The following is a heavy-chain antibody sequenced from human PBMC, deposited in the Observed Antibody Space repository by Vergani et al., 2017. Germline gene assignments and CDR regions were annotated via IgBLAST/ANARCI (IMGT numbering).Heavy chain of an antibody. V-gene: IGHV1-69*02. CDR1: GGTFSSYT. D-gene: IGHD3-16*01. CDR2: IIPILGIA. CDR3: AKPEGTRMITFGGDAFDI. J-gene: IGHJ3*02. Sequence: QVQLVQSGAEVKKPGSSVKVSCKASGGTFSSYTISWVRQAPGQGLEWMGRIIPILGIANYAQKFQGRVTITADKSTSTAYMELSSLRSEDTAVYYCAKPEGTRMITFGGDAFDIWGQGTMVTVSS.